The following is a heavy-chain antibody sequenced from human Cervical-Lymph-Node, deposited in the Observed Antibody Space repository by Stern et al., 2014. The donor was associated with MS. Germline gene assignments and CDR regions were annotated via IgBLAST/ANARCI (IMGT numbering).Heavy chain of an antibody. CDR2: INPSGGST. Sequence: QMQLVQSGAEVKKPGASVKVSCKASGYTFTSYYMHWVRQAPGQGLEWMGIINPSGGSTSYAQKFQGTVTMTRDTSTSTVYMELSSLRSEDTAVYYCARDQRGYSSSLYFDYWGQGTLVTVSS. CDR1: GYTFTSYY. CDR3: ARDQRGYSSSLYFDY. V-gene: IGHV1-46*01. D-gene: IGHD6-6*01. J-gene: IGHJ4*02.